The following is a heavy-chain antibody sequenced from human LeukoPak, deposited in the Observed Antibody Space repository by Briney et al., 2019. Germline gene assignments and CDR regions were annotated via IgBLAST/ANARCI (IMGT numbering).Heavy chain of an antibody. Sequence: ASVKVSCKASGYTFTRHYMHWVRQTPGQGLEWMGMINPSGGSTSYAQKFQGRVTMTRDMSTSTVYMELSSLRSEDTAVLYCARDDEGATYFDYWGQGTLVTVSS. V-gene: IGHV1-46*01. CDR3: ARDDEGATYFDY. D-gene: IGHD1-26*01. J-gene: IGHJ4*02. CDR1: GYTFTRHY. CDR2: INPSGGST.